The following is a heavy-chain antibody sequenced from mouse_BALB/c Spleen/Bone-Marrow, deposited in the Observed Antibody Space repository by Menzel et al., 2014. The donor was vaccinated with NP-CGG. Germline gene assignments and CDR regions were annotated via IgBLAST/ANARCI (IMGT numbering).Heavy chain of an antibody. V-gene: IGHV5-17*02. J-gene: IGHJ3*01. CDR2: ISSGSSTI. CDR1: GFTFSSFG. D-gene: IGHD2-1*01. Sequence: DVQLQESGGGLVQPGGSRKLSCAAPGFTFSSFGMHWVRQAPEKGLEWVAYISSGSSTIYYADTVKGRFTISRDNPKNTLFLQMTSLRSEDTAMYYCARGGNFAWFAYWGQGTLVTVSA. CDR3: ARGGNFAWFAY.